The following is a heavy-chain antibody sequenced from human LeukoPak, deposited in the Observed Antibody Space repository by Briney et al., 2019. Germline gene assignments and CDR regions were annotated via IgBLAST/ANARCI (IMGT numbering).Heavy chain of an antibody. V-gene: IGHV3-21*01. CDR1: GFTFSSYI. Sequence: GGSLRLSCAASGFTFSSYIMNWVRQAPGKGLEWVSSISTSSSSIYYSNSVRGRFTISRDNAKNSLFLQMNSLRVEDTAVYYCVRDSDYDYVWGSGRHSETFGYWGQGTLVAVSS. J-gene: IGHJ4*02. D-gene: IGHD3-16*02. CDR2: ISTSSSSI. CDR3: VRDSDYDYVWGSGRHSETFGY.